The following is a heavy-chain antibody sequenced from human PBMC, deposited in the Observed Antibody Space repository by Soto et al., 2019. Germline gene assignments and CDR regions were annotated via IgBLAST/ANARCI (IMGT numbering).Heavy chain of an antibody. Sequence: GGSLRLSCSASGFTFSSYAMHWVRRAPGKGLEYVSAISSKGGSTYYADPVKGRFTISRDNSKNTLYLQMSTLRAEDTAVYYCVKDLGGSGICWWCDPWGQGTLVTVS. CDR2: ISSKGGST. V-gene: IGHV3-64D*06. CDR3: VKDLGGSGICWWCDP. J-gene: IGHJ5*02. D-gene: IGHD2-15*01. CDR1: GFTFSSYA.